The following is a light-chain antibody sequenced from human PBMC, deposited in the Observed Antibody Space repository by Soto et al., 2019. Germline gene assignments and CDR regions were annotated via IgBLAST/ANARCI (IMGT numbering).Light chain of an antibody. Sequence: QSALTQPASVSGSPGQSITISCTGTTNDVGAYDYVSWYQHHPGKAPRLMILDVSDRPSGVSNRFSGSKSGNTASLTISGLQAEDEVDYYCTSYTTGDTLAFGGGTKLTVL. CDR3: TSYTTGDTLA. V-gene: IGLV2-14*03. J-gene: IGLJ2*01. CDR1: TNDVGAYDY. CDR2: DVS.